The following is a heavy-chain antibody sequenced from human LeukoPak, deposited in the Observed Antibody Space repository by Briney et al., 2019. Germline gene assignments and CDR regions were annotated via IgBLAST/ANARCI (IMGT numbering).Heavy chain of an antibody. CDR2: ISSSDNI. V-gene: IGHV3-48*01. CDR1: GFTFSSYS. Sequence: SGGSLRLSCAASGFTFSSYSMNWVRQAPGKGLEWVSYISSSDNIYYADSVKGRFTISRDNAKNSVWLQMNSLRVEDTAVYHCGRGNGDCGGVDFLGQGTLVTVSS. CDR3: GRGNGDCGGVDF. J-gene: IGHJ4*02. D-gene: IGHD2-21*02.